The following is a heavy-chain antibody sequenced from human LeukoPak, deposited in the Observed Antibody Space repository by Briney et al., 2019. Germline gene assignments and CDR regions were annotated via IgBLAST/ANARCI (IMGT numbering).Heavy chain of an antibody. CDR2: INPNSGGT. D-gene: IGHD4-23*01. J-gene: IGHJ5*02. Sequence: ASVKVSCKASGYTFTGYYMHWVRQAPGQGLEWMGWINPNSGGTNYAQKFQGRVTMTRDMSTSTVYMELSSLRSEDTAVYYCARGVFDYGGNRRYNWFDPWGQGTLVTVSS. CDR3: ARGVFDYGGNRRYNWFDP. CDR1: GYTFTGYY. V-gene: IGHV1-2*02.